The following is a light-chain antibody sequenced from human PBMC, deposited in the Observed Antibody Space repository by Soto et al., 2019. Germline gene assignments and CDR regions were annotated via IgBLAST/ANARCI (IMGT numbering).Light chain of an antibody. J-gene: IGKJ3*01. V-gene: IGKV1-27*01. Sequence: DIQMTQSPSSLSASVGDRVTITCRASQGICNYLAWYQQKPGKVPKLLIYAASTLQSGVPSRLSGSGSGTDFNLTISSLQPEAVATYYCQRYSTADWGFGPGTKVDLK. CDR1: QGICNY. CDR3: QRYSTADWG. CDR2: AAS.